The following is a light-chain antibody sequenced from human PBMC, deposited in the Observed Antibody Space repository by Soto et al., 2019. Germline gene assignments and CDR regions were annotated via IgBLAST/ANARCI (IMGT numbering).Light chain of an antibody. Sequence: QAVLTQPASVSGSPGQTITISCTGTSSDVGRYNTVSWYQHRPGRAPKLIIYEVTHRPSGVSDRFSASKSGDTASLTISGLQAEDEADYYCISLRVDHLYVFGTGSKLTVL. CDR3: ISLRVDHLYV. J-gene: IGLJ1*01. V-gene: IGLV2-14*01. CDR2: EVT. CDR1: SSDVGRYNT.